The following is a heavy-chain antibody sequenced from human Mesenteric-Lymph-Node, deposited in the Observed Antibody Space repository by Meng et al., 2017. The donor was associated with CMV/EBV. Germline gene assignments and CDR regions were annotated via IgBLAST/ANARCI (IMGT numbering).Heavy chain of an antibody. CDR3: ASPTDITIFGDALDI. D-gene: IGHD3-3*01. V-gene: IGHV3-48*03. CDR2: ISSSGSII. J-gene: IGHJ3*02. CDR1: GFSFSTYE. Sequence: GESLKISCTVSGFSFSTYEVNWVRQAPGKGLEWVSYISSSGSIIKYAEPVKGRFTMSRDNAKNSIYLQMNSLRAEDTAVYYCASPTDITIFGDALDIWGQGTMVTVSS.